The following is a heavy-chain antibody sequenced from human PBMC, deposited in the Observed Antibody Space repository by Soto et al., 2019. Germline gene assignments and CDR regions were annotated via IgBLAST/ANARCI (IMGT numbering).Heavy chain of an antibody. Sequence: QVQLVQSGAEVKKPGSSVKVSCKASGGTFSSYAISWVRQAPGQGLEWMGGIIPIFGTANYAQKFQDRVTITADESTSTAYMELSSLRSEDTAVYYCAREVVVAATHYYGMDVWGQGTTVTVSS. J-gene: IGHJ6*02. V-gene: IGHV1-69*12. CDR1: GGTFSSYA. D-gene: IGHD2-15*01. CDR3: AREVVVAATHYYGMDV. CDR2: IIPIFGTA.